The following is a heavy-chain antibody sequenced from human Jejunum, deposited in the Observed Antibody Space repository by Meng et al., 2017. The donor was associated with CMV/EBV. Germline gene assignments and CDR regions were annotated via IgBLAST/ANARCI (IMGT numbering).Heavy chain of an antibody. Sequence: CAASGFTFSTYAMHWVRQATGKGLEWVSGIGTVGDTYYPDSVKGRFTISREHAKNSLYLQMNSLRAGDTAVYYCARDGGLGAFDIWGQGTMVTVSS. V-gene: IGHV3-13*01. CDR3: ARDGGLGAFDI. J-gene: IGHJ3*02. D-gene: IGHD3-16*01. CDR2: IGTVGDT. CDR1: GFTFSTYA.